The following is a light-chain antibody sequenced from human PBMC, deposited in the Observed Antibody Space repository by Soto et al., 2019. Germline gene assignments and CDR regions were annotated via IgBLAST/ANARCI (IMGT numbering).Light chain of an antibody. V-gene: IGKV3-20*01. Sequence: EIVLTQSPGTLSLSPGERATLSCRASQSVSSSYLAWYQQKPGQAPRLLIYGASNRATGIPDRFSGSGSGTDFTITISRLEPEDFEVYYCQHYGNSQCTFGQGAKVDIK. CDR1: QSVSSSY. CDR2: GAS. CDR3: QHYGNSQCT. J-gene: IGKJ1*01.